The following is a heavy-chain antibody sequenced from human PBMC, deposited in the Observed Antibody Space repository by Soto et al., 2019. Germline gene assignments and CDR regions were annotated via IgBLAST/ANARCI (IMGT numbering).Heavy chain of an antibody. J-gene: IGHJ4*02. V-gene: IGHV4-59*08. CDR1: GGSINSYY. CDR2: IFYSGNT. Sequence: SETLSLTCTVSGGSINSYYWSWIRQPPGKGLEWIGYIFYSGNTNYNPSLNSRVTLSVDTSKNQFSLKLTSVTAADTAVYYCARHAPGGPFDHWGQGTLVTVSS. CDR3: ARHAPGGPFDH.